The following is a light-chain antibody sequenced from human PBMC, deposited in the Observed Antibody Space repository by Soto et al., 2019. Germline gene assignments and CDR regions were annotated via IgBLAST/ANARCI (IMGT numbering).Light chain of an antibody. J-gene: IGKJ1*01. CDR2: GAS. CDR1: QSVSSNY. Sequence: ETVLTQSPGTLSLSPGERATLSCRASQSVSSNYIAWYQQKPGQAPRLLIYGASSRATSIPDRFSGSGSGTDFTLTISRLEPEDFAVYYCQQYGGSPPQTFGQGTKVEIK. CDR3: QQYGGSPPQT. V-gene: IGKV3-20*01.